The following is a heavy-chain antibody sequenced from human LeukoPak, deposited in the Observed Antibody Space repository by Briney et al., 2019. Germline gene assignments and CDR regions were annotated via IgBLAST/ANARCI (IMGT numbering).Heavy chain of an antibody. V-gene: IGHV3-74*01. CDR3: ATGNYNRPFDY. D-gene: IGHD1-7*01. CDR1: GFTFSDYW. J-gene: IGHJ4*02. Sequence: PGGSLRLSCAASGFTFSDYWRHWVRQAPGKGLVWVSRINSNGDLTNYAYSVRGLITISRNNTKNTLYLQLNSLRAEDTAVYYCATGNYNRPFDYWGQGTLVTVSS. CDR2: INSNGDLT.